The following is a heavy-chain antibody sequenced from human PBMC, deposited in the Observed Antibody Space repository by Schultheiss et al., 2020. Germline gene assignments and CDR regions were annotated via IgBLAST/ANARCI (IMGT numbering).Heavy chain of an antibody. CDR2: IDWDDDK. J-gene: IGHJ4*02. Sequence: SGPTLVKPTQTLTLTCTFSGFSLSTSGLGVGWIRQPPGKALEWLALIDWDDDKYYSTSLKTRLTITKDTSENQVVLTMTNMDPVDTGTYYCAHSRDGYNYFNYWGQGTLVTVSS. CDR1: GFSLSTSGLG. D-gene: IGHD5-24*01. V-gene: IGHV2-70*12. CDR3: AHSRDGYNYFNY.